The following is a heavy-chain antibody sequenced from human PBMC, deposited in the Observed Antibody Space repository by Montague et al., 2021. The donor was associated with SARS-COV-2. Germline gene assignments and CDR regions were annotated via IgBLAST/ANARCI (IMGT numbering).Heavy chain of an antibody. CDR1: GASISGGDYY. CDR2: NYTSGGT. D-gene: IGHD2-21*01. CDR3: ARVCGGSTRYFDY. V-gene: IGHV4-61*02. J-gene: IGHJ4*02. Sequence: TLSLTCTVSGASISGGDYYWSWHRQPAGKGLEWIGCNYTSGGTKSYLSLHSRVTIYAYKNQNQFSLNLRSVTDADTDVYYSARVCGGSTRYFDYWGQGTLVTVSS.